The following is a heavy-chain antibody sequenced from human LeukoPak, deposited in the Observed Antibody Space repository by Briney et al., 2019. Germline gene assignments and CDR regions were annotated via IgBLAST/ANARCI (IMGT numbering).Heavy chain of an antibody. CDR3: ARARVVVVAAPLDY. Sequence: GGSLRLSCAASGFTFSSYSMNWVRQAPGKGLEWVSSISSSSSYIYYADSVKGRFTISRDNAKNSLYLQMNSLRAEDTAVYYCARARVVVVAAPLDYWGQGTLVTVSS. D-gene: IGHD2-15*01. CDR2: ISSSSSYI. V-gene: IGHV3-21*01. J-gene: IGHJ4*02. CDR1: GFTFSSYS.